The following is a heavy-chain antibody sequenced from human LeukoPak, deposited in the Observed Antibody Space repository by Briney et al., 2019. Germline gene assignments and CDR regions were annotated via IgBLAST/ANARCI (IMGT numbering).Heavy chain of an antibody. CDR1: GFTFSSYS. Sequence: GGSLRLSCAASGFTFSSYSMNWVRQAPGKGLEWVSSISSSRSYIYYADSVKGRFTISRDNAKNSLYLQMNSLRAEDTAVYHCARQVIPAAIFQYFQYWGQGTLVTVSS. CDR2: ISSSRSYI. J-gene: IGHJ1*01. D-gene: IGHD2-2*02. CDR3: ARQVIPAAIFQYFQY. V-gene: IGHV3-21*01.